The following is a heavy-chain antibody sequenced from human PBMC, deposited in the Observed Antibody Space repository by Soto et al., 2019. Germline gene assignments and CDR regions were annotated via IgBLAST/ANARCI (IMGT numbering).Heavy chain of an antibody. CDR3: ARVRGWLRLSKYYYYGMDV. CDR1: GYTFTSYY. Sequence: GASVKVSCKASGYTFTSYYMHWVRQAPGQGLEWMGIINPSGGSTSYAQKFQGRVTMTRDTSTSTVYMELSSLRSEDTAVYYCARVRGWLRLSKYYYYGMDVWGQGTTVTVSS. V-gene: IGHV1-46*01. D-gene: IGHD5-12*01. CDR2: INPSGGST. J-gene: IGHJ6*01.